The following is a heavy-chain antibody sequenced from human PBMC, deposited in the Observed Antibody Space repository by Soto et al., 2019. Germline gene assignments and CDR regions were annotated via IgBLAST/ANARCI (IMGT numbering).Heavy chain of an antibody. Sequence: GGSLRLSCAASGFTFSSYSMNWVRQAPGKGLEWVSSISSSSSYIYYADSVKGRFTISRDNAKNSLYLQMNSLRAEDTAVYYWARDPVAVAGHPIVDYWGQGTLVTVSS. CDR2: ISSSSSYI. CDR1: GFTFSSYS. J-gene: IGHJ4*02. CDR3: ARDPVAVAGHPIVDY. D-gene: IGHD6-19*01. V-gene: IGHV3-21*01.